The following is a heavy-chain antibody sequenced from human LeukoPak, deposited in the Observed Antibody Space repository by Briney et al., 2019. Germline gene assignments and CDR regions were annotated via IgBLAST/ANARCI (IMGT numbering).Heavy chain of an antibody. CDR3: AKVPGIAAAGNYFDY. CDR2: IRYDGSNK. V-gene: IGHV3-30*02. Sequence: GGSLRLSCAASGFIFSSYGMHWVRQAPGKGLEWVAFIRYDGSNKYYADSVKGRFTISRDNSKNTLYLQMNSLRAEDTAVYYCAKVPGIAAAGNYFDYWGQGTLVTVSS. J-gene: IGHJ4*02. D-gene: IGHD6-13*01. CDR1: GFIFSSYG.